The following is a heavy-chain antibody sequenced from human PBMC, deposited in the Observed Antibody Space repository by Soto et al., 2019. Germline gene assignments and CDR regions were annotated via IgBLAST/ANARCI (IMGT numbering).Heavy chain of an antibody. V-gene: IGHV3-48*01. Sequence: GGSLRLSRAASGFTFSSYSMNWVRQAPGKGLEWVSYISSSSSTIYYADSVKGRFTISRDNAKNSLYLQMNSLRAEDTAVYYCARVIFGVVNYYYYYMDVWGKGTTVTVSS. CDR1: GFTFSSYS. D-gene: IGHD3-3*01. CDR3: ARVIFGVVNYYYYYMDV. J-gene: IGHJ6*03. CDR2: ISSSSSTI.